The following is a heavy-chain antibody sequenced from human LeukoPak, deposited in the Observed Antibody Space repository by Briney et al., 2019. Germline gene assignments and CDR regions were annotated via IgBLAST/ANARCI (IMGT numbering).Heavy chain of an antibody. CDR1: GFTFSTYW. CDR2: IKSDGST. J-gene: IGHJ1*01. CDR3: ARAPSEIGGYYPEYFRH. Sequence: PGGSLRLSCAASGFTFSTYWMHWVRHALGKGLVWVSRIKSDGSTNYADSVKGRFTISRDNAKNTVSLHMNSLRPEDTGVYYCARAPSEIGGYYPEYFRHWGQGTLVTVSS. D-gene: IGHD3-22*01. V-gene: IGHV3-74*01.